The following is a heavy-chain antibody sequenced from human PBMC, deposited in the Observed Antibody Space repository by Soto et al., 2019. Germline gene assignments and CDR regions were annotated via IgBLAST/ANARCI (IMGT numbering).Heavy chain of an antibody. CDR2: INAGNGDT. CDR1: GISYTTYA. Sequence: VQLVQSGAEVKKPGASVRISCTASGISYTTYAIHWVRQSPGQGLEWMGWINAGNGDTRYSQRFQGRVTLTTDTSATTTYKDLSSLSSEDTSIYYCARAISGYVTWGQGTLVTVSS. D-gene: IGHD5-12*01. V-gene: IGHV1-3*01. J-gene: IGHJ4*02. CDR3: ARAISGYVT.